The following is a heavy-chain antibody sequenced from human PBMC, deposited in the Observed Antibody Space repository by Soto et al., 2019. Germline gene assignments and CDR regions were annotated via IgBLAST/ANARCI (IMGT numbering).Heavy chain of an antibody. V-gene: IGHV3-21*01. CDR3: ATPPNYYDSMGYYGY. CDR1: GFTFSSYS. Sequence: EVQLVESGGGLVKPGGSLRLSCAASGFTFSSYSMNWVRQSPGKGLEWVSSISSSSSYIYYADSVKGRFTISRENAKNPLYLQMNSLRAEDTAVYYCATPPNYYDSMGYYGYWGQGTLVTVSS. D-gene: IGHD3-22*01. CDR2: ISSSSSYI. J-gene: IGHJ4*02.